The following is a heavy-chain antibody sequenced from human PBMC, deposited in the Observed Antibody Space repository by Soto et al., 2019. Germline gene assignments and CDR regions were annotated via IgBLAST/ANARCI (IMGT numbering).Heavy chain of an antibody. CDR1: GGSISSYY. V-gene: IGHV4-59*01. D-gene: IGHD6-13*01. CDR2: IYYSGST. J-gene: IGHJ5*02. Sequence: PSETLSLTCTVSGGSISSYYWSWIRQPPGKGLEWIGYIYYSGSTNYNPSLKSRVTISVDTSKNQFSLKLSSVTAADTAVYYCARDSSSWPPNWFDPWGQGTLVTVSS. CDR3: ARDSSSWPPNWFDP.